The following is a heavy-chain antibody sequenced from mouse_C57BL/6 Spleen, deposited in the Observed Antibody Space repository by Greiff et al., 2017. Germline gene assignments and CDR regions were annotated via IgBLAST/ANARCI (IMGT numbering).Heavy chain of an antibody. CDR3: ARSGVVATDWYFDV. V-gene: IGHV1-18*01. Sequence: EVQLQQSGPELVKPGASVKIPCKASGYTFTDYNMDWVKQSHGKSLEWIGDINPNNGGTIYNQKFKGKATLTVDKSSSTAYMELRSLTSEDTAVYYCARSGVVATDWYFDVWGTGTTVTVSS. CDR2: INPNNGGT. D-gene: IGHD1-1*01. CDR1: GYTFTDYN. J-gene: IGHJ1*03.